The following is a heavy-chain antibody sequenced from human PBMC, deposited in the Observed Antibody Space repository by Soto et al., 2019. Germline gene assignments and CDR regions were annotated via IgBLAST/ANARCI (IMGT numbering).Heavy chain of an antibody. Sequence: GGSLRLSCAASGFTFSSYWMSWVRQAPGKGLEWVANIKQDGSEKYYVDSVKGRFTISRDNAKNSLYLQMNSLRAEDTAVYYCARDGRSLSYYELFDPWGQGTLVTVSS. D-gene: IGHD3-22*01. CDR2: IKQDGSEK. CDR1: GFTFSSYW. V-gene: IGHV3-7*05. CDR3: ARDGRSLSYYELFDP. J-gene: IGHJ5*02.